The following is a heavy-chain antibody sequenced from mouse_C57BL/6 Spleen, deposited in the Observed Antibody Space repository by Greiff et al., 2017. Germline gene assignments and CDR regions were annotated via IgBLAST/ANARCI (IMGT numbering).Heavy chain of an antibody. V-gene: IGHV1-9*01. CDR1: GYTFTGYW. Sequence: QVQLQQSGAELMKPGASVKLSCKATGYTFTGYWIEWVKQRPGHGLEWIGEILPGSGSTNYNEKFKGKATFTADTSSNTAYIQLSSLTTEDSDIYYGARTGYYVAWFAYWGQGTLVTVSA. D-gene: IGHD1-1*01. J-gene: IGHJ3*01. CDR2: ILPGSGST. CDR3: ARTGYYVAWFAY.